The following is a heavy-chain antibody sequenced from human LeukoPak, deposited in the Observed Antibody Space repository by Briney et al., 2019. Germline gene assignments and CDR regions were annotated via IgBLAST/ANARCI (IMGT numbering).Heavy chain of an antibody. D-gene: IGHD6-6*01. CDR1: GDSVSSNSAA. CDR2: TYYRSKWYN. V-gene: IGHV6-1*01. Sequence: SQTLSLTCAISGDSVSSNSAAWNWIRQSPSRGLEWLGRTYYRSKWYNDYAVSVKSRITINPDTSKNQFSLKLSSVTAADTAVYYCARKAVAARVRRFDPWGQGTLVTVSS. CDR3: ARKAVAARVRRFDP. J-gene: IGHJ5*02.